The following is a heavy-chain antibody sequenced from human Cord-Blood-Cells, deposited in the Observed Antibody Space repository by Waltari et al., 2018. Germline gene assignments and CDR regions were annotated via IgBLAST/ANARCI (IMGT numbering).Heavy chain of an antibody. D-gene: IGHD6-13*01. Sequence: EVQLVESGGGLIQPGGSLRLSCAASGFTVSSNYMSWVRQAPGKGLEWVSVIYSGGSTYYADSVKGRFTISRDNSKNTLYLQMNSLRAEDTAVYYCARVLYSSSWHTDYWGQGTLVTVSS. J-gene: IGHJ4*02. CDR1: GFTVSSNY. CDR3: ARVLYSSSWHTDY. V-gene: IGHV3-53*01. CDR2: IYSGGST.